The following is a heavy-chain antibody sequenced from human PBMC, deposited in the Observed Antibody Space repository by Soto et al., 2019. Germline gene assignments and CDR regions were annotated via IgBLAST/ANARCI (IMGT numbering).Heavy chain of an antibody. V-gene: IGHV3-21*01. J-gene: IGHJ4*02. D-gene: IGHD6-19*01. CDR1: GFTFSSYS. CDR3: ARDKGYSSGWSPIPFAY. CDR2: ISSSSSYI. Sequence: GGSLRLSCAASGFTFSSYSMNWVRQAPGKGLEWVSSISSSSSYIYYADSVKGRFTISRDNAKNSLYLQMNSLRAEDTAVYYCARDKGYSSGWSPIPFAYWGQGTLAPSPQ.